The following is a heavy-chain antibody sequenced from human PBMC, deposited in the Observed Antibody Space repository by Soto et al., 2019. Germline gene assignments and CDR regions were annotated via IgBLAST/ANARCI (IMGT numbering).Heavy chain of an antibody. J-gene: IGHJ6*02. CDR2: IIDSGGST. Sequence: ASLRLSCPASAFNFSACAMGWVRHAPGKGLEWVSDIIDSGGSTYYADAVKGRFTISRDNSKSTLYLQMNSLRAEDTAVYYCGKGRSYYYYYGVDVWGQGTTVTVSS. CDR1: AFNFSACA. CDR3: GKGRSYYYYYGVDV. V-gene: IGHV3-23*01. D-gene: IGHD1-26*01.